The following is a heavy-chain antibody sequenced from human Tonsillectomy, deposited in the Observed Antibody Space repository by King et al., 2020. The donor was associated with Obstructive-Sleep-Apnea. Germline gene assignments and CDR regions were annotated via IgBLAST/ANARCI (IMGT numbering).Heavy chain of an antibody. Sequence: TLKESGPVLVKPTETLTLTCTVSGFSLTNPRLGVSWIRQPPGKALEWLAHIFSNDEKSYSTSVKSRLTISKDTSKSQVVLTLTDVDPMDTGPYYCAREIVGNDRHYYGMDFWGQGTSVTVS. D-gene: IGHD1-14*01. CDR3: AREIVGNDRHYYGMDF. V-gene: IGHV2-26*01. CDR1: GFSLTNPRLG. CDR2: IFSNDEK. J-gene: IGHJ6*02.